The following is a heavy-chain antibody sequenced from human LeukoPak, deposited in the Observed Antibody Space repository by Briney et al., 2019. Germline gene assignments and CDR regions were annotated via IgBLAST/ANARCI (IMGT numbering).Heavy chain of an antibody. CDR1: GVSFSGYY. Sequence: SETLSLTCAVYGVSFSGYYWSWIRQPPGKGLEWIGEINHSGSTNYNPSLKSRVTISVDTSKNQFSLKLSSVTAADTAVYYCARGRVGSSGRRRSDAFDIWGQGTMVTVSS. CDR2: INHSGST. D-gene: IGHD6-19*01. CDR3: ARGRVGSSGRRRSDAFDI. V-gene: IGHV4-34*01. J-gene: IGHJ3*02.